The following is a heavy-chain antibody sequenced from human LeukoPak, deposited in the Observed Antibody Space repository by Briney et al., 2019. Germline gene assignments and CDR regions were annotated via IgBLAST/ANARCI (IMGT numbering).Heavy chain of an antibody. D-gene: IGHD4-11*01. CDR3: ARGELTTPGFYYYYYMDV. Sequence: ASVKVSCKASGYTFTSYGFSWVRQAPGQGLEWMGWISVYNGNTNYAQKLQGRVTMTTDTSTSTAYMELRSLRSDDTAVYYCARGELTTPGFYYYYYMDVWGKGTTVTVSS. CDR1: GYTFTSYG. J-gene: IGHJ6*03. V-gene: IGHV1-18*01. CDR2: ISVYNGNT.